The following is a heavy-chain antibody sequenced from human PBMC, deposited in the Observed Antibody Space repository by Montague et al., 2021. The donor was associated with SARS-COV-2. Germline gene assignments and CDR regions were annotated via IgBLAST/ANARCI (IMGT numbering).Heavy chain of an antibody. D-gene: IGHD3-9*01. CDR3: ARVGRAGYDILTGYYYFGMDV. Sequence: SETLSLTCTVSGGSISSYYWSWIRPPAGKGLQWLGRMDTSGSAHSNPPLNCRVAISVDTSKNQFSLKLSSVTAADTAVYYCARVGRAGYDILTGYYYFGMDVWAQAKTDTLSS. CDR2: MDTSGSA. J-gene: IGHJ6*02. V-gene: IGHV4-4*07. CDR1: GGSISSYY.